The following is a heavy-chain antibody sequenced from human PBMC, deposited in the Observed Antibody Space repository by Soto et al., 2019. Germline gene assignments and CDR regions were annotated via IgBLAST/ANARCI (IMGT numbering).Heavy chain of an antibody. V-gene: IGHV1-18*01. J-gene: IGHJ4*02. D-gene: IGHD6-19*01. CDR1: GYTFTSYG. CDR3: ARVDSSGWSYYFDY. CDR2: ISAYNGNT. Sequence: ASVTVSCQASGYTFTSYGISWVRQAPGQGLEWMGWISAYNGNTNYAQKLQGRVTMTTDTSTSTAYMELRSLRSDDTAVYYCARVDSSGWSYYFDYWGQGTLVTVSS.